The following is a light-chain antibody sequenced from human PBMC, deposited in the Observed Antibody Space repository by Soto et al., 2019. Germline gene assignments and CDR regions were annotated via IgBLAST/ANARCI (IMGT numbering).Light chain of an antibody. V-gene: IGKV1-39*01. CDR2: DAS. CDR1: HNIERW. Sequence: IQRTQSPSTLSASVGGRVTITRRASHNIERWMAWYQQKKGKAPSILIFDASTLHSGVPSRFSGSGYGTDFNLTISSLQTEDFATYYCQQSYSTPLTFGGGTKVDIK. J-gene: IGKJ4*01. CDR3: QQSYSTPLT.